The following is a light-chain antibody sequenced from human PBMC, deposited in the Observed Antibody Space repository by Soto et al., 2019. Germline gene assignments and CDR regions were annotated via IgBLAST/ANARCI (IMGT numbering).Light chain of an antibody. V-gene: IGKV1-5*03. CDR2: KAS. CDR3: HQYGSSPHT. J-gene: IGKJ5*01. CDR1: QSISSW. Sequence: DIQMTQSPSTLSASVGDRVTITCRASQSISSWLAWYQQKPGKAPKLLIYKASSLESGVPSRFSGSGSGTDFTLTISRLEPEDFAVYYCHQYGSSPHTFGQGTRLEIK.